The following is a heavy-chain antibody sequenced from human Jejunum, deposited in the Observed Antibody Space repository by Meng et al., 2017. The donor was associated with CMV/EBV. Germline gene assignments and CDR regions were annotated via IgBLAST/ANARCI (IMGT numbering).Heavy chain of an antibody. CDR3: ARDHCSSSSCYTGATNWFGP. J-gene: IGHJ5*02. Sequence: SNCYWGWIRQPPGKELEWIGSIYYSGSTYYNPSLKSRVTILVDTSKNQFSLKVSSVTAADTAVYYCARDHCSSSSCYTGATNWFGPWGQGTLVTVSS. CDR1: SNCY. D-gene: IGHD2-2*02. CDR2: IYYSGST. V-gene: IGHV4-39*07.